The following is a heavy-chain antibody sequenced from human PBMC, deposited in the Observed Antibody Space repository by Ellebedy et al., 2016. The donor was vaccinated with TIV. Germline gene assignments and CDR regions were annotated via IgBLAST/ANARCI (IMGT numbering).Heavy chain of an antibody. V-gene: IGHV2-5*02. CDR1: GFSLSTSGVG. Sequence: SGPTLVKPTQTLTLTCTFSGFSLSTSGVGVGWIRQPPGKALEWLALIYWDDDKRYSPSLKSRLTITKDTSKNQVVLTMTNMDPVDTATYYCAQGYYYDSSGYGDDAFDIWGQGTMVTVSS. J-gene: IGHJ3*02. D-gene: IGHD3-22*01. CDR2: IYWDDDK. CDR3: AQGYYYDSSGYGDDAFDI.